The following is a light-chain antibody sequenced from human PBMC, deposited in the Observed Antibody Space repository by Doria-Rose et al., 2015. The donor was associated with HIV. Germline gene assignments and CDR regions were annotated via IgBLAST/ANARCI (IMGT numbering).Light chain of an antibody. J-gene: IGKJ4*01. V-gene: IGKV1-33*01. CDR1: HDIKKY. Sequence: TQSPSSLSASVGDRVTISCQASHDIKKYLNWYQQKPGKVPKLLIYDASNLETGVSSRFSGSGSGTDFTFTIRSLQPEDIATYYCQRYDNIPSLTFGGGTKVEIK. CDR3: QRYDNIPSLT. CDR2: DAS.